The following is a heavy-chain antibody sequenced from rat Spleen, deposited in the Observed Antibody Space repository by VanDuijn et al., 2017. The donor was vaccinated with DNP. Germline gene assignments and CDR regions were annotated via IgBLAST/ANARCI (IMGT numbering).Heavy chain of an antibody. V-gene: IGHV5-19*01. CDR1: GITFSNSG. D-gene: IGHD1-2*01. J-gene: IGHJ4*01. Sequence: EVQLVESGGGLVQPGRSLKLSCAASGITFSNSGMHWIRQAPKKGLEWVAAISPSGSRPYSPDSVRGRFTISRDTAKSSLYLQMNSLKSEDTATYYCATLPGQLYVPIDYVMDAWGQGTSVTVSS. CDR2: ISPSGSRP. CDR3: ATLPGQLYVPIDYVMDA.